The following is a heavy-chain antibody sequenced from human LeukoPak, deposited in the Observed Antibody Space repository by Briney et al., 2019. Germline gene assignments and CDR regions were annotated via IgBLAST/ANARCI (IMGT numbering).Heavy chain of an antibody. Sequence: GSVKVSCTASGYTFTGYDMHWVRQAPGQGLEWVGWINPNSGSTDYAQSVQGRVTITRDTSISTAYKDLSRLKSDDTAVYYCARDQPYYYCPGSSSHSDYWGQGTLVTVSS. CDR3: ARDQPYYYCPGSSSHSDY. V-gene: IGHV1-2*02. CDR1: GYTFTGYD. CDR2: INPNSGST. J-gene: IGHJ4*02. D-gene: IGHD3-10*01.